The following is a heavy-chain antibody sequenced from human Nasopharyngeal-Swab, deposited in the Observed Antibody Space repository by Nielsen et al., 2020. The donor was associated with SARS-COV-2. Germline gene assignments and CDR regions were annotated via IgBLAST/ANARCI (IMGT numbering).Heavy chain of an antibody. J-gene: IGHJ6*02. D-gene: IGHD3-3*01. V-gene: IGHV4-38-2*02. CDR3: ARDAYYDFWGDYSHGLDV. CDR1: GYSISSNYY. CDR2: IYHSGST. Sequence: SETLSLTCSVSGYSISSNYYWGWIRQPPGKGLEWIGNIYHSGSTNYNPSLKSRVTISVDTSKNQFSLKLNSVTAADTAVYYCARDAYYDFWGDYSHGLDVWGHGATVTVSS.